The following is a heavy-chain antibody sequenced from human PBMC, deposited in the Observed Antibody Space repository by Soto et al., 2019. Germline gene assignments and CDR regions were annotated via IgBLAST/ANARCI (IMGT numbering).Heavy chain of an antibody. CDR2: ISANGGVT. CDR1: GFTFSTYD. CDR3: TKRLGSTATTYGDS. J-gene: IGHJ4*02. D-gene: IGHD1-1*01. Sequence: PGGSLRLSCAASGFTFSTYDMSWGRQAPGKGLEWVSVISANGGVTYYTDSVKGRFTVSRDNSKNTLFLQMNNVRVEDTALYYCTKRLGSTATTYGDSWGQGTLVTVSS. V-gene: IGHV3-23*01.